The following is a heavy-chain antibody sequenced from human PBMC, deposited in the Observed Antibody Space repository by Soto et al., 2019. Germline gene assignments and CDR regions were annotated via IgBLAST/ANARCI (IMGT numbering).Heavy chain of an antibody. CDR2: IVPIFGPA. V-gene: IGHV1-69*12. J-gene: IGHJ4*02. CDR1: GGTFRRYT. CDR3: VTGLRPTYYFDF. Sequence: QVQLVQSGAEVKKPGSSVKVSCTASGGTFRRYTISWVRQAPGQGLEWMGGIVPIFGPANYAHKYQGRVTITADESTSTAYMELSSLRSEDTAVYYLVTGLRPTYYFDFWGQGSLVTVSS. D-gene: IGHD3-16*01.